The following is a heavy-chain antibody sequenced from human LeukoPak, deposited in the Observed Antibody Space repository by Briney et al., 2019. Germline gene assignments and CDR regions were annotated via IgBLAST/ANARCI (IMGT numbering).Heavy chain of an antibody. CDR3: ARRSAATGAFDI. CDR2: IKSDGSTT. V-gene: IGHV3-74*01. J-gene: IGHJ3*02. Sequence: GGSLRLSCAASGFTFSSYAMSWVRQAPGRGLVWVSRIKSDGSTTDYADSVKGRFTISRDNAKKALYLQMNSLRADDTAVYYCARRSAATGAFDIWGQGTMVTVSP. D-gene: IGHD3-9*01. CDR1: GFTFSSYA.